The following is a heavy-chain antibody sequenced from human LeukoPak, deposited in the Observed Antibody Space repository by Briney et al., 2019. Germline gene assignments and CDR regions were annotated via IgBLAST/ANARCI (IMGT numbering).Heavy chain of an antibody. CDR2: IIPIFGTA. J-gene: IGHJ6*02. D-gene: IGHD5-18*01. CDR1: GYTFTSYG. CDR3: ARGSVEKLWSSYYYYGMDV. Sequence: GASVKVSCKASGYTFTSYGISWVRQAPGQGLEWMGGIIPIFGTANYAQKFQGRVTITADESTSTACMELSSLRSEDTAVYYCARGSVEKLWSSYYYYGMDVWGQGTTVTVSS. V-gene: IGHV1-69*13.